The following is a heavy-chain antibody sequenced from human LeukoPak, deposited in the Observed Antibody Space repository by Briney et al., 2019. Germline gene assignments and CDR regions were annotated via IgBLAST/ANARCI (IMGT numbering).Heavy chain of an antibody. J-gene: IGHJ3*02. D-gene: IGHD3-22*01. CDR1: GGSFSGYY. V-gene: IGHV4-34*01. CDR2: INHSGST. CDR3: ARGARSITMIVVVKRGAFDI. Sequence: SETLSLTCAVYGGSFSGYYWSWIRQPPGKGLEWIGEINHSGSTNYNPSLKSRVTISVDTSKNQFSLKLSSVAAADTAVYYCARGARSITMIVVVKRGAFDIWGQGTMVTVSS.